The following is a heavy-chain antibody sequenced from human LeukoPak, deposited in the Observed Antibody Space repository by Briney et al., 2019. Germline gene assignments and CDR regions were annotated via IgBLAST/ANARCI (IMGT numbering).Heavy chain of an antibody. V-gene: IGHV3-30*18. CDR1: GFTLSSYG. Sequence: GGSLRLSCAASGFTLSSYGMHWVRQAPGKGLEWEAVISYDGSNKDYAVSVKGPFTISRDNSKNTLYLQRNSLKAEDTAVYYCGKGRSSGWYNAFDIWGQGTMVTVS. CDR3: GKGRSSGWYNAFDI. J-gene: IGHJ3*02. CDR2: ISYDGSNK. D-gene: IGHD6-19*01.